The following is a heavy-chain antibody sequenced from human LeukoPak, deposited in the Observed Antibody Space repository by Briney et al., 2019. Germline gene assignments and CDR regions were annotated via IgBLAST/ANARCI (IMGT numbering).Heavy chain of an antibody. V-gene: IGHV1-2*02. CDR1: GYTFTGYY. CDR3: ARVKWFGELLLDY. Sequence: ASVKVSCKASGYTFTGYYMHWVRQAPGQGLEWMGWINPNSGGTNYAQKFQGRVTMTRDTSISTAYMELSRLRSDDTAVYYCARVKWFGELLLDYWGPGTLVTVSS. J-gene: IGHJ4*02. CDR2: INPNSGGT. D-gene: IGHD3-10*01.